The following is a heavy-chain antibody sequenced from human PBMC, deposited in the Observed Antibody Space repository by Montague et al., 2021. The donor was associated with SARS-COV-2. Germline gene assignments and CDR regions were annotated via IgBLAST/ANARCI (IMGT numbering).Heavy chain of an antibody. Sequence: SETLSLTCTVSGGSISSYYWSWIRQPPGKGLEWIGYIFYSGSTNYNPSLKSRVTISVDTSKNQFSLKLSSVTAADTAVYYCARAPVAHITSFCVATYFDYWGQGTLVTVSS. CDR2: IFYSGST. D-gene: IGHD3-3*01. J-gene: IGHJ4*02. CDR3: ARAPVAHITSFCVATYFDY. CDR1: GGSISSYY. V-gene: IGHV4-59*01.